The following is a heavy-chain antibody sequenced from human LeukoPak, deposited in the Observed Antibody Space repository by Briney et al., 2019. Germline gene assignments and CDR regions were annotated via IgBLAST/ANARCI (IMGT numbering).Heavy chain of an antibody. D-gene: IGHD3-16*01. V-gene: IGHV3-23*01. CDR2: ISPSGDIT. CDR1: GFTFIGYG. CDR3: AKDDDWGRYKH. Sequence: GGSLRLSCAASGFTFIGYGMNWVRQAPGKGLEWVSGISPSGDITYYTDSVRGRFTISRDNFKNTLSLQVNSLRAEDTAMYYCAKDDDWGRYKHWGQGTLVTVSS. J-gene: IGHJ1*01.